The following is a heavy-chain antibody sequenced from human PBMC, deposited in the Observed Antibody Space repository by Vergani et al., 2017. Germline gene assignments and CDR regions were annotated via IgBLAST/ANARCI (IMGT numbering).Heavy chain of an antibody. D-gene: IGHD6-19*01. Sequence: QLQLQESVPGLVKPSATLSLTCSVSGASIRSSNYYWGWIRQPPGNGLEWIASIYYSGSTYYNPSLKSRVTISVDTSKNQFSLKLSSVTAADTAVYFCARHSTVEWLVKLGWIDPWGQGILVTVSS. V-gene: IGHV4-39*01. CDR1: GASIRSSNYY. CDR3: ARHSTVEWLVKLGWIDP. J-gene: IGHJ5*02. CDR2: IYYSGST.